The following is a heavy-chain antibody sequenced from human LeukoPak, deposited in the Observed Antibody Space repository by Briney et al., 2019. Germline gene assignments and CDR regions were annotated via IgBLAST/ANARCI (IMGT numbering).Heavy chain of an antibody. J-gene: IGHJ4*02. CDR3: ARERDYYDSSGYYLDY. CDR2: IYYSGST. D-gene: IGHD3-22*01. CDR1: GGSISSYY. Sequence: PSETLSLTCTVSGGSISSYYWSWIRQPPGKGLEWIGYIYYSGSTNYNPSLKSRVTISVDTSKNQFSLKLSSVTAADTAVYYCARERDYYDSSGYYLDYWGQGTLVTVSS. V-gene: IGHV4-59*01.